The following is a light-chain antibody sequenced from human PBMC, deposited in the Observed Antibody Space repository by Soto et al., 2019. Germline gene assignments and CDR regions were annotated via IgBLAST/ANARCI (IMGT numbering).Light chain of an antibody. CDR3: QQSDSYPYP. V-gene: IGKV1-39*01. Sequence: DLQMTQSPSSLSVSVGDRVTITCRASQSITNYLNWYQQKPGKAPKLLVYAASSLQSGVPSRFSGNGSGTDFTRTISSLQPEDFATYYCQQSDSYPYPVGQGTKLEIK. CDR2: AAS. J-gene: IGKJ2*01. CDR1: QSITNY.